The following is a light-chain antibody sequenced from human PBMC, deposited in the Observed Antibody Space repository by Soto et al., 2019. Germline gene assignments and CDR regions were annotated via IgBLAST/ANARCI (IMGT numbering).Light chain of an antibody. CDR3: QEIYSTSWT. V-gene: IGKV1-39*01. Sequence: DIRMTQSPSSLSASLGDRVTITCRASQSIGCYLDWYQQQPGRAPQLLIYSASNLQSGVPSRFSGSGSGTDFTLTISSLQPDDFATYYCQEIYSTSWTFGQGTKVEIK. J-gene: IGKJ1*01. CDR2: SAS. CDR1: QSIGCY.